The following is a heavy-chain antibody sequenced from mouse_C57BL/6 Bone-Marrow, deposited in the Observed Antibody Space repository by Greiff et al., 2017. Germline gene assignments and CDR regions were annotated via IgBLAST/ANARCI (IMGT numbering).Heavy chain of an antibody. CDR1: GFTFSDYG. D-gene: IGHD1-2*01. Sequence: DVHLVESGGGLVKPAGSLKLSCAASGFTFSDYGMHWVRQAPEKGPEWVAYISRGRSTIYYADTVKGRFTISRDTAKNTLFLQMTSLRSEDKAMYFCAKPSLRRSPWFAYWGQESLVTVSA. J-gene: IGHJ3*01. CDR3: AKPSLRRSPWFAY. CDR2: ISRGRSTI. V-gene: IGHV5-17*01.